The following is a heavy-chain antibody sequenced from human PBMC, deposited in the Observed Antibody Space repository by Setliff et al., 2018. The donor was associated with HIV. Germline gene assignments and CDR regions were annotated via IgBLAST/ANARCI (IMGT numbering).Heavy chain of an antibody. CDR3: ARGDTYYHDSSGYVKSALDCFDV. V-gene: IGHV4-34*01. Sequence: PSETLSLTCAVYSGSFSGYYWTWVRQSPEKGLEWIGEINHSGDTNYNPSLKSRVTISVDMSKNQFSLKLNSVTATDTAVYHCARGDTYYHDSSGYVKSALDCFDVWGQGTMVTVS. CDR1: SGSFSGYY. J-gene: IGHJ3*01. CDR2: INHSGDT. D-gene: IGHD3-22*01.